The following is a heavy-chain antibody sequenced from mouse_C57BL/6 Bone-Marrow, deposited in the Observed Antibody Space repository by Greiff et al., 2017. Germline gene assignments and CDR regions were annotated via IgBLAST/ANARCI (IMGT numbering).Heavy chain of an antibody. CDR2: INPSSGYT. CDR3: AREGYPHYYGSSYNYFDY. V-gene: IGHV1-7*01. CDR1: GYTFTSYW. Sequence: VQLQQSGAELAKPGASVKLSCKASGYTFTSYWMHWVKQRPGQGLEWIGYINPSSGYTKYNQKFKDKDTLTADKSSSTAYMQLSSLTYEDSAVYYCAREGYPHYYGSSYNYFDYWGQGTTLTVSS. J-gene: IGHJ2*01. D-gene: IGHD1-1*01.